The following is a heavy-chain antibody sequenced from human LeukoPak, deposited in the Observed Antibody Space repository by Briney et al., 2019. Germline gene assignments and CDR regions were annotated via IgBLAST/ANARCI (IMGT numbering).Heavy chain of an antibody. J-gene: IGHJ4*02. CDR3: VKGNGYSYGRYYFDY. D-gene: IGHD5-18*01. CDR1: GFTFSSYA. CDR2: ITASGGNT. V-gene: IGHV3-23*01. Sequence: GGSLRLSCAASGFTFSSYAMGWVRQAPGKGLEWVSAITASGGNTYHADSVKGRFTISRDNSKNTLYLQVNSLRAEDTAVYYCVKGNGYSYGRYYFDYWAQGTLVTVSS.